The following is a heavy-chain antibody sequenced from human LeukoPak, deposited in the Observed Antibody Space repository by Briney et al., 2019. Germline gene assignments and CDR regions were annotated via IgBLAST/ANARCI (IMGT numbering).Heavy chain of an antibody. CDR1: GFTFSSYW. D-gene: IGHD3-10*01. V-gene: IGHV3-7*01. Sequence: GSLRLSCVASGFTFSSYWMSWVRQAPGKGLEWVANIKQDGNEKYYVDSVKGRFTISRDNAKNSLYLQMNSLRAEDTAVYYCARVVYLDYWGQGTLVTVSS. CDR2: IKQDGNEK. CDR3: ARVVYLDY. J-gene: IGHJ4*02.